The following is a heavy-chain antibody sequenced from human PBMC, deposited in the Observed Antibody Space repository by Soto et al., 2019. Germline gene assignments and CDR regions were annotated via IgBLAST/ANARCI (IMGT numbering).Heavy chain of an antibody. V-gene: IGHV3-23*01. CDR3: AESQAPGVVIYYFYY. Sequence: HPGGSLRLSCAASGFTFSSYAMSWVRQAPGKGLEWVSAISGSGGSTYYADSVKGRFTISRDNSKNTLYLQMNSLRAEDTAVYYSAESQAPGVVIYYFYYWGQGTLVTVSS. CDR1: GFTFSSYA. CDR2: ISGSGGST. D-gene: IGHD3-3*01. J-gene: IGHJ4*02.